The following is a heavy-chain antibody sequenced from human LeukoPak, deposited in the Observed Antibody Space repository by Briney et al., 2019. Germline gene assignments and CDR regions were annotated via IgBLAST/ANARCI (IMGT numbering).Heavy chain of an antibody. Sequence: GGSLRLSCAVSGFTFSSYSMNWVRQAPGKGLEWVSSISSSSSYIHYADSVKGRFTISRDNAKNSLYLQMNSLRAEDTAVYYCARDPRAYDSSGYSEYWGQGTLVTVSS. CDR2: ISSSSSYI. J-gene: IGHJ4*02. CDR3: ARDPRAYDSSGYSEY. V-gene: IGHV3-21*01. CDR1: GFTFSSYS. D-gene: IGHD3-22*01.